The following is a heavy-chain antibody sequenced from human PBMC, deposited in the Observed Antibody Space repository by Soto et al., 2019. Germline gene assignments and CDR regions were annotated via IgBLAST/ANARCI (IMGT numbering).Heavy chain of an antibody. J-gene: IGHJ4*02. CDR2: ISGSGGST. Sequence: TGGPLRLSCAASGLTFSSYAMSWVRQAPGKGLEWVSAISGSGGSTYYADSVRGRFTISRDNSKNTLYLQMNSLRAEDTTVYYCAKETLGYCSSGSCRIDYWGQGTLVTVSS. D-gene: IGHD2-15*01. CDR1: GLTFSSYA. V-gene: IGHV3-23*01. CDR3: AKETLGYCSSGSCRIDY.